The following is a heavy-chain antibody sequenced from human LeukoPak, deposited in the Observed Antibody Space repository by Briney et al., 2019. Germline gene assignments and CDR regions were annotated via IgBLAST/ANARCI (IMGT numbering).Heavy chain of an antibody. J-gene: IGHJ4*02. CDR2: ISDSGGST. V-gene: IGHV3-23*01. Sequence: GGSLRLSCAVSGITLSSYGMSWVRQAPGKGLEWVAGISDSGGSTNYADSVKGRFTISRDNPKNTLYLQMNSLRAEDTAVYFCAKRGIVIRAVIIVGFHKEAYYFDYWGQGALVTVSS. D-gene: IGHD3-10*01. CDR1: GITLSSYG. CDR3: AKRGIVIRAVIIVGFHKEAYYFDY.